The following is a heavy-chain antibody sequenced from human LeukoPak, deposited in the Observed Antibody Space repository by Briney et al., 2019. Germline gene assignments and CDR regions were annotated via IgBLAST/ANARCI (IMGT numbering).Heavy chain of an antibody. CDR1: GGTFSSYA. V-gene: IGHV1-69*04. J-gene: IGHJ3*02. CDR3: ARDRVPAATLDI. CDR2: IIPILGIA. D-gene: IGHD2-2*01. Sequence: ASVKVSCKASGGTFSSYAISWVRQGPGQGLEWMWRIIPILGIANYAQKFQGRVTITADKSTSTAYMELSSLRTEDTAVYYGARDRVPAATLDIWGQGTMVTVSS.